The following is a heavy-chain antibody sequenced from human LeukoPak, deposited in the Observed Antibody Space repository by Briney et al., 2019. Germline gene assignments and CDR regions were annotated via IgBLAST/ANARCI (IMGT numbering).Heavy chain of an antibody. CDR3: ARDFYNALGY. J-gene: IGHJ4*02. Sequence: PSQTLSLTCTVSGGSISSGSYYWRWIRQPAGKGLEWIGRIYTSGSTNYNPSLKSRVTISVDTSKNQFSLKLSSVTAADTAVYYCARDFYNALGYWGQGTLVSVSS. CDR2: IYTSGST. D-gene: IGHD3-10*01. V-gene: IGHV4-61*02. CDR1: GGSISSGSYY.